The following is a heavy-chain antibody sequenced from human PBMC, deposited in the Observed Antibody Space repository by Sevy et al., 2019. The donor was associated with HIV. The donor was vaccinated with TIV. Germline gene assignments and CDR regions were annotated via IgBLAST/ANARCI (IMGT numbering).Heavy chain of an antibody. V-gene: IGHV1-18*01. CDR2: ISPYDGNR. J-gene: IGHJ6*02. Sequence: ASVKVSCKASGYTFTSYGISWVRQAPGQGLEWLGWISPYDGNRNHIQKLQGRVTMTTDTSMNTAYMELRSLRSDDTAXYYCATDVRFTLVRGDIKDFYAMDVWGQGITVTVSS. CDR1: GYTFTSYG. CDR3: ATDVRFTLVRGDIKDFYAMDV. D-gene: IGHD3-10*01.